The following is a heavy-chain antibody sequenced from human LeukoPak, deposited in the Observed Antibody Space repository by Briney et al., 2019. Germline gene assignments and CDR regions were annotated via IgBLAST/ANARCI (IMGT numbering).Heavy chain of an antibody. CDR1: GFTFNNYA. J-gene: IGHJ4*02. Sequence: PGGSLRLSCAASGFTFNNYAMSWVRQAPGKGLEWVSGISGSGGSTYYAGSVKGRFTISRDDSKNTLYLQMNSLRAEDTAVYYCANRGYSSSWAFDYWGQGTLVTVSS. D-gene: IGHD6-13*01. V-gene: IGHV3-23*01. CDR3: ANRGYSSSWAFDY. CDR2: ISGSGGST.